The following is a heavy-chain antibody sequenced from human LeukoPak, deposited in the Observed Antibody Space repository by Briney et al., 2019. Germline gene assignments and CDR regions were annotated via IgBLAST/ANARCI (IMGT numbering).Heavy chain of an antibody. CDR2: ISGSGSST. V-gene: IGHV3-23*01. Sequence: GGSLRLSCAASGFTFSSNTMSWARQVPGKGLEWVSVISGSGSSTYNADSVKGRFTISRDNSKNTLYLQMNSLRAEDTAVYYCAKGDSTSCCRGEVSWGQGTLVTVSS. CDR1: GFTFSSNT. CDR3: AKGDSTSCCRGEVS. J-gene: IGHJ5*02. D-gene: IGHD2-2*01.